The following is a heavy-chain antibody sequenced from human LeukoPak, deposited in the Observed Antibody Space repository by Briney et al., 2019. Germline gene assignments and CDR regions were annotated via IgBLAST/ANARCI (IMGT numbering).Heavy chain of an antibody. Sequence: GGSLRLSCAASGFTFSSYSMSWVRQAPGKGLEWVSVIYSGGNTDYADSVKGRFTISRDQSKNTLYLQMNSLRAEDTAVYYCAKARNQRNFYDAFDIWGQGTMVTVSS. CDR2: IYSGGNT. J-gene: IGHJ3*02. CDR3: AKARNQRNFYDAFDI. V-gene: IGHV3-66*01. D-gene: IGHD1-1*01. CDR1: GFTFSSYS.